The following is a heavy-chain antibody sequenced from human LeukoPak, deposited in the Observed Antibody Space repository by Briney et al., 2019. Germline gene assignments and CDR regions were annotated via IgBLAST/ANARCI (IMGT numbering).Heavy chain of an antibody. CDR2: INQGGSEK. CDR3: ARLVVPPGNRGWYYEH. CDR1: GFIFSNYW. Sequence: PGGSLRLSCAASGFIFSNYWMSWVRQGPGPGPEWEANINQGGSEKYYVDSVKGRFTISRDNAKNSLDLQMNSLRVEDTAIYYCARLVVPPGNRGWYYEHWGQGTLVTVSS. V-gene: IGHV3-7*03. J-gene: IGHJ4*02. D-gene: IGHD2-2*01.